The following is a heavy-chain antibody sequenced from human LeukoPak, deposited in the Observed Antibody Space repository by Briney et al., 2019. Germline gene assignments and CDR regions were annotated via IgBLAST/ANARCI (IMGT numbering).Heavy chain of an antibody. V-gene: IGHV4-30-4*08. CDR3: ASERGYERYDY. CDR2: IYYSGSA. Sequence: SSETLSLTCTVSGGSISSGGYYWTWIRQPPGKGLEWIGYIYYSGSAYYNPSLKSRLNISVDTSKNQFSLKLSSVTAADTAVYYCASERGYERYDYWGQGTLVTVSS. J-gene: IGHJ4*02. CDR1: GGSISSGGYY. D-gene: IGHD5-12*01.